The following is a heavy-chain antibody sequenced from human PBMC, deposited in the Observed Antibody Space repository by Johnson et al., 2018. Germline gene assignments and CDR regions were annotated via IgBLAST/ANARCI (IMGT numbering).Heavy chain of an antibody. D-gene: IGHD1-1*01. CDR3: AKDSTGTPAGAGAFDI. CDR1: GFTFSSYG. CDR2: ISYDGNIK. V-gene: IGHV3-30*18. J-gene: IGHJ3*02. Sequence: QVQLVQSGGGVVQPGRSLRLSCAASGFTFSSYGMQWVRQAPGKGLEWVTVISYDGNIKYYADSVKGRFTISRDNSKNSLYLQMKSLRTEDTALYYCAKDSTGTPAGAGAFDIWGQGTMVTVSS.